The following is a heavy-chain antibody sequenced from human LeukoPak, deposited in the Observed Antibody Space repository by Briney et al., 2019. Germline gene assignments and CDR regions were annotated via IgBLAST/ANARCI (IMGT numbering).Heavy chain of an antibody. V-gene: IGHV4-61*02. D-gene: IGHD4-17*01. J-gene: IGHJ4*02. Sequence: SETLSLTCTVSGGSISSGSYYWSWIRQPAGKGLEWIGRIYTSGSTNYNPSLKSRVTISVGTSKNQFSLKLSSVTAADTAVYYCARQEYGDSFPDYWGQGTLVTVSS. CDR1: GGSISSGSYY. CDR2: IYTSGST. CDR3: ARQEYGDSFPDY.